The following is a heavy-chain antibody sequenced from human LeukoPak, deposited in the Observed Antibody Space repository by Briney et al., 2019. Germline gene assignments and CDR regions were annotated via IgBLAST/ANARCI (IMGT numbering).Heavy chain of an antibody. Sequence: GGSLRLSCAAPGFTFSSYSMNWVRQAPGKGLEWVSSISSSSSYIYYADSVKGRFTISRDNAKNSLYLQMNSLRAEDTAVYYCARDLKTMVYAGDAFDIWGQGTMVTVSS. CDR3: ARDLKTMVYAGDAFDI. J-gene: IGHJ3*02. CDR2: ISSSSSYI. CDR1: GFTFSSYS. V-gene: IGHV3-21*01. D-gene: IGHD2-8*01.